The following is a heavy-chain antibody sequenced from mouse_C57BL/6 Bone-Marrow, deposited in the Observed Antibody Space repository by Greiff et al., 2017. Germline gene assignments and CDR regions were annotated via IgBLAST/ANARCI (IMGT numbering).Heavy chain of an antibody. CDR1: GFTFSSYA. J-gene: IGHJ4*01. CDR2: ISDGGSYT. V-gene: IGHV5-4*01. Sequence: EVMLVESGGGLVKPGGSLKLSCAASGFTFSSYAMSWVRQTPEKRLEWVATISDGGSYTYYPDNVKGRFTISRDNAKNNLYLQMSHLKSEDTAMYYCARDRGNYVRDAMDYWGQGTSVTVSS. CDR3: ARDRGNYVRDAMDY. D-gene: IGHD2-1*01.